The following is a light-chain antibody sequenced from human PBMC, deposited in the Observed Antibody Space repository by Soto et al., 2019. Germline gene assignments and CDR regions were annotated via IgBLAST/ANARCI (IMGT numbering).Light chain of an antibody. J-gene: IGLJ1*01. CDR3: NSYTSSSTLPYV. V-gene: IGLV2-14*01. CDR2: DVS. CDR1: SSDVGGYNY. Sequence: QYALTQPASVSGSPGQSITVDCTGTSSDVGGYNYVSWYQQHPGKAPKVMIYDVSKRPSGVSNRFSGSKSGNTASLTISGLQAEDEADYYCNSYTSSSTLPYVFGTGTKVTVL.